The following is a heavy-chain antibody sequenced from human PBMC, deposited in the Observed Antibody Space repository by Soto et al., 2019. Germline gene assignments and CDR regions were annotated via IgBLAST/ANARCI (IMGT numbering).Heavy chain of an antibody. CDR3: ARGPVVTPFVDY. CDR1: GGSVTSGNYY. V-gene: IGHV4-61*01. CDR2: IYYSGTT. Sequence: SETLSLTCTVSGGSVTSGNYYWSWIRQPPGKGLEWIGHIYYSGTTNYNPSLKSRVTISIDASKNQFSLKLSSVTAADTAVYYCARGPVVTPFVDYWGQGTLVTVSS. J-gene: IGHJ4*02. D-gene: IGHD2-21*02.